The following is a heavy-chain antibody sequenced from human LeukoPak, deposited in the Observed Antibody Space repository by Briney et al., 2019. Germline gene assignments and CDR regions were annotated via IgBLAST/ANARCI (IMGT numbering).Heavy chain of an antibody. CDR1: GFTFSSYS. Sequence: GGSLRLSCAASGFTFSSYSMNWVRQAPGKGLEWVSSISSSSSYIYYADSVKGRFTISRDNAKNSLYLQMNSLRAEDTAVYYCARGPNDYVWGSYLNTPPYFDYWGQGTLVTVSS. CDR3: ARGPNDYVWGSYLNTPPYFDY. D-gene: IGHD3-16*02. CDR2: ISSSSSYI. J-gene: IGHJ4*02. V-gene: IGHV3-21*01.